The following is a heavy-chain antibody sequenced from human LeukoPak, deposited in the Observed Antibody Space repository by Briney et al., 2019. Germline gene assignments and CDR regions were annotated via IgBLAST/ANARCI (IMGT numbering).Heavy chain of an antibody. CDR2: IYPNNGAT. J-gene: IGHJ4*02. Sequence: GSVKVSCKASGYTFSGTGWYLYWLRQAPRQGLECMGWIYPNNGATAYAQKFQGRVAMTRDTYISTAYMELRRLRPDDTAVYYRARDGPAQMVEFDYWGQGTLVTVSS. CDR1: GYTFSGTGWY. CDR3: ARDGPAQMVEFDY. D-gene: IGHD3-10*01. V-gene: IGHV1-2*02.